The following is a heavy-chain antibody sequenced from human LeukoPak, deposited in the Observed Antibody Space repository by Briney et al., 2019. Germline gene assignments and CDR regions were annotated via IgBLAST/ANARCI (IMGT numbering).Heavy chain of an antibody. CDR3: ARDRQPITPYYYMDV. J-gene: IGHJ6*03. CDR2: ISYDGTNK. Sequence: HPGGSLRLSCAASGFTFSSYAMHWVRQAPGKGLEWVAVISYDGTNKYYADSVKGRFTISRDNSKNTLYLQMNSLRAEDTAVYYCARDRQPITPYYYMDVWGKGTTVTVSS. V-gene: IGHV3-30*04. CDR1: GFTFSSYA. D-gene: IGHD1-14*01.